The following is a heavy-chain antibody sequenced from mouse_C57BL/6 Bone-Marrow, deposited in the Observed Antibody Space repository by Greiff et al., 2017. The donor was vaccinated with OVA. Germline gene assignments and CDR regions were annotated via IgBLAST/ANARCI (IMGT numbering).Heavy chain of an antibody. J-gene: IGHJ3*01. CDR2: IYPGDGDT. CDR3: ARGPYYYGSSYVGPWFAY. Sequence: LVESGAELVKPGASVKISCKASGYAFSSYWMNWVKQRPGKGLEWIGQIYPGDGDTNYNGKFKGKATLTADKSSSTAYMQLSSLTSEDSAVYFCARGPYYYGSSYVGPWFAYWGQGTLVTVSA. V-gene: IGHV1-80*01. D-gene: IGHD1-1*01. CDR1: GYAFSSYW.